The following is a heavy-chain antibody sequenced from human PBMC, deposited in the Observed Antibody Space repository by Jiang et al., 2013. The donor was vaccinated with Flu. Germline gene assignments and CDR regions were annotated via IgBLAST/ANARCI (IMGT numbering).Heavy chain of an antibody. J-gene: IGHJ6*04. CDR2: ISSSGSTI. D-gene: IGHD6-19*01. Sequence: YISSSGSTIYYADSVKGRFTISRDNAKNSLYLQMNSLRAEDTAVYYCARDSPGYSSGWPDYYYYYGMDVWGKGTTVTVSS. V-gene: IGHV3-48*03. CDR3: ARDSPGYSSGWPDYYYYYGMDV.